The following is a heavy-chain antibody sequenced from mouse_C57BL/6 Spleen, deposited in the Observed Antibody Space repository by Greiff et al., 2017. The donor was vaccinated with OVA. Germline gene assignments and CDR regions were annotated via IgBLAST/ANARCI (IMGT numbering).Heavy chain of an antibody. CDR3: ARHDGGNPYAMDY. CDR1: GFSLTSYG. J-gene: IGHJ4*01. D-gene: IGHD2-1*01. V-gene: IGHV2-6-1*01. CDR2: IWSDGST. Sequence: QVQLKESGPGLVAPSQSLSITCTVSGFSLTSYGVHWVRQPPGKGLEWLVVIWSDGSTTYNSALKSRLSISKDNSKSQVFLKMNSLQTDDTAMYYCARHDGGNPYAMDYWGQGTSVTVSS.